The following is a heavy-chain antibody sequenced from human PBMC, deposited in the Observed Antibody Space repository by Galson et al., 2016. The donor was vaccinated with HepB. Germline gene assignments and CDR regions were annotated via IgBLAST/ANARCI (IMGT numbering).Heavy chain of an antibody. Sequence: LTCTVSGGSISSLGHYWTWIRQNPEKGLQWIGYMYYSGNAHYNPSLKSRVIIPIDTSKNQFSLKLSSVTAADTAVYFCARSNYHDTSRAFDIWGQGTVITVSS. CDR2: MYYSGNA. CDR1: GGSISSLGHY. J-gene: IGHJ3*02. CDR3: ARSNYHDTSRAFDI. D-gene: IGHD3-22*01. V-gene: IGHV4-31*03.